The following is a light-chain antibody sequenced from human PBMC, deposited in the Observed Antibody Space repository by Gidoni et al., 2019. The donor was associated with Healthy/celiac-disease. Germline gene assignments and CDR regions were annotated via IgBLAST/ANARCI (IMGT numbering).Light chain of an antibody. CDR1: QSFSSY. CDR3: QQRSNWPPIT. V-gene: IGKV3-11*01. J-gene: IGKJ5*01. CDR2: AAS. Sequence: FVLTQSPSPLPLSPGERATLSCRASQSFSSYLACYPQKPGQAPRLLIYAASNRATGIPARFSGSGSGTDFTLTISSLEPEDFAVYYCQQRSNWPPITFGQGTRLEIK.